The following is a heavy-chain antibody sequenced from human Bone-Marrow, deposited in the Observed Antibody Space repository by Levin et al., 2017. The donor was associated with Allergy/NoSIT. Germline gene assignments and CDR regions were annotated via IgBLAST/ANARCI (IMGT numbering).Heavy chain of an antibody. CDR2: INHSGST. CDR1: GGSFSGYY. CDR3: ARGRGVATIRFGYGRAQGYVNMDV. Sequence: SETLSLTCAVYGGSFSGYYWSWIRQPPGKGLEWIGEINHSGSTNYNPSLKSRVTISVDTSKNQFSLKLSSVTAADTAVYYCARGRGVATIRFGYGRAQGYVNMDVWGKGTTVTVSS. V-gene: IGHV4-34*01. J-gene: IGHJ6*03. D-gene: IGHD5-12*01.